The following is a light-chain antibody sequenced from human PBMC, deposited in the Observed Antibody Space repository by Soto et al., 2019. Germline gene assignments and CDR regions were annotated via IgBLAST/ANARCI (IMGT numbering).Light chain of an antibody. CDR3: QQRNNWPPVT. Sequence: EIVLTQSPGTLSLSPGERATLSCRASQSVSSSNFAWYQQKPAQAPRLLIYGASRRAPGIPERFSGSGSGTDFTLTISRLEPEDFAVYYCQQRNNWPPVTFGGGTKVDI. V-gene: IGKV3D-20*02. CDR2: GAS. CDR1: QSVSSSN. J-gene: IGKJ4*01.